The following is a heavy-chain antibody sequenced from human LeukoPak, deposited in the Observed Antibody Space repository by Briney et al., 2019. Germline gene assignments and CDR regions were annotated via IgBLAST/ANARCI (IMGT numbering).Heavy chain of an antibody. CDR1: GGSISSYY. D-gene: IGHD2/OR15-2a*01. J-gene: IGHJ4*02. CDR2: IYYSGSS. V-gene: IGHV4-59*05. CDR3: TRLEGDFSSAY. Sequence: PSETLSLTCTVSGGSISSYYWSWIRQPPEKGLEWIGSIYYSGSSYYNPSLKSRATISVDTSKNQFSLRLNSVTAADTAVYYCTRLEGDFSSAYWGQGTVVTVSS.